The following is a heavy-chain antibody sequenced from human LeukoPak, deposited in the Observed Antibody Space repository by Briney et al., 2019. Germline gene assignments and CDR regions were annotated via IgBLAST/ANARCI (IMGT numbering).Heavy chain of an antibody. CDR3: ARDGDWNDSFGGGKTDY. V-gene: IGHV3-15*01. J-gene: IGHJ4*02. Sequence: GGSLRLSCAASGFTFNDAWMSWVRQAPGKGLEWVGRIKNKVNGETTDYAAPVKGRFTISRDDSKNTLYLQMNSLRAEDTAVYYCARDGDWNDSFGGGKTDYWGQGTLVTVSS. D-gene: IGHD1-1*01. CDR2: IKNKVNGETT. CDR1: GFTFNDAW.